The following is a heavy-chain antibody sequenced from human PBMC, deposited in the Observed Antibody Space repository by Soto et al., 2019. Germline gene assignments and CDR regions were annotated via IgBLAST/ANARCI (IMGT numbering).Heavy chain of an antibody. Sequence: QVQLVQSGAEVKKPGSSVKVSCKASGGTFSSYTISWVRQAPGQGLEWMRRIIPILGIANYAQKFQGRVTITADKSTSTAYMELSSLRSEDTAVYYCAPGIAVAGTGGGYWGQGTLVTVSS. J-gene: IGHJ4*02. V-gene: IGHV1-69*02. CDR1: GGTFSSYT. CDR3: APGIAVAGTGGGY. CDR2: IIPILGIA. D-gene: IGHD6-19*01.